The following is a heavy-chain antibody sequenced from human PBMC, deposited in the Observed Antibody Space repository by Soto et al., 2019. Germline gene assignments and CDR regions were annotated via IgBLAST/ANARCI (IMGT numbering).Heavy chain of an antibody. CDR2: IYYSGST. CDR1: GGSISSGDYY. Sequence: PSETLSLTCTVSGGSISSGDYYWSWIRQPPGKGLEWIGYIYYSGSTYYNPSLKSRVTISVDTSKNQFSLKLSSVTAADTAVYYCARGHDYGGNVDYWGQGTLVTVSS. CDR3: ARGHDYGGNVDY. D-gene: IGHD4-17*01. V-gene: IGHV4-30-4*01. J-gene: IGHJ4*02.